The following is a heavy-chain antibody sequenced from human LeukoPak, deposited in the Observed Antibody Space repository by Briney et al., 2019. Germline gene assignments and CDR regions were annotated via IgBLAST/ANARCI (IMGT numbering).Heavy chain of an antibody. V-gene: IGHV5-51*01. CDR2: IYPGDSDT. J-gene: IGHJ4*02. CDR3: ARASSSWYSPSDY. D-gene: IGHD6-13*01. Sequence: GEPLKISCKGSGYSFTSYWIGWVRPMPGKGLEWMGIIYPGDSDTRYSPSFQGQVTISADKSISTAYLQWSSLKASDTAMYYCARASSSWYSPSDYWGQGTLVTVSS. CDR1: GYSFTSYW.